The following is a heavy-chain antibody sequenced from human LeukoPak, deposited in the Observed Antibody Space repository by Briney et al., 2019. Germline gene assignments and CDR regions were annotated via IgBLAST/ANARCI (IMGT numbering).Heavy chain of an antibody. D-gene: IGHD3-3*01. CDR2: ISGSGGST. J-gene: IGHJ4*02. V-gene: IGHV3-23*01. CDR1: GFPFSIYA. Sequence: GGSLRLSCAASGFPFSIYAMSWVRQAPGKGLEWVSAISGSGGSTNYADSVKGRFTISGDNSKNTLYLQMNSLRAEDTAVYYCAKDLSFGVVINTIDYWGQGTLVTVSS. CDR3: AKDLSFGVVINTIDY.